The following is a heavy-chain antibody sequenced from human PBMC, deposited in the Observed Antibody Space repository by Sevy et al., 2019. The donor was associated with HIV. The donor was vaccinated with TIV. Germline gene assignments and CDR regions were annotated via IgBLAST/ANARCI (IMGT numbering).Heavy chain of an antibody. J-gene: IGHJ5*02. CDR2: ISGSGGST. Sequence: GGSLRLSCAASGFTFSSYAMSWVRQAPGKGLEWGSAISGSGGSTYYADSVKRRFTISRDNSKNTLYLQMNSLRAEDTAVYYCAKVRREAAGNNWFDPWGQGTLVTVSS. CDR1: GFTFSSYA. CDR3: AKVRREAAGNNWFDP. D-gene: IGHD6-13*01. V-gene: IGHV3-23*01.